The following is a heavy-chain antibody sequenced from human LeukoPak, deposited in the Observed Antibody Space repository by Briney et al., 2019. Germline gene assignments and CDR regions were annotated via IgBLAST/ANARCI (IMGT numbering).Heavy chain of an antibody. CDR1: GFTFSNAW. CDR3: TTDPALLWFGELDGGDY. V-gene: IGHV3-15*01. Sequence: GGSLRLSCAASGFTFSNAWMSWVRQAPGKGLEWVGRIKSKTDGGTTDYAAPVKGRFTISRDDSKNTLYLQMNSLKTEDTAVYYCTTDPALLWFGELDGGDYWGQGTLVTVSS. CDR2: IKSKTDGGTT. J-gene: IGHJ4*02. D-gene: IGHD3-10*01.